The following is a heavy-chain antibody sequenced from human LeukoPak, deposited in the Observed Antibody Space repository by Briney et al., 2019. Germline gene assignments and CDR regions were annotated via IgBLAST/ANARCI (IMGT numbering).Heavy chain of an antibody. CDR1: GYTFTGYY. CDR2: INPNSGGT. Sequence: ASVTVSCKASGYTFTGYYMHWVRQAPGQGLEWMGWINPNSGGTNYAQKFQGRVTMTRDTSISTAYMELSRLRSDDTAVYYCAREGEWELLSFDYWGQGTLVTVSS. CDR3: AREGEWELLSFDY. V-gene: IGHV1-2*02. J-gene: IGHJ4*02. D-gene: IGHD1-26*01.